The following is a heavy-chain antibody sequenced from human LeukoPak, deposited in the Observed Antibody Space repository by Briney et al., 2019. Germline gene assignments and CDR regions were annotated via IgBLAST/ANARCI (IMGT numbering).Heavy chain of an antibody. CDR2: IFYSGST. J-gene: IGHJ6*02. D-gene: IGHD1-26*01. CDR3: ARHMNSGTYPMDV. V-gene: IGHV4-59*08. Sequence: ASETLSLTCTVSGGSVSSYFWSWIRQPPGKGLEWIGYIFYSGSTNYNPSLKSRVTISADTSKNQFSLKLSSVTAADTAVYYCARHMNSGTYPMDVWGQGTTVTVSS. CDR1: GGSVSSYF.